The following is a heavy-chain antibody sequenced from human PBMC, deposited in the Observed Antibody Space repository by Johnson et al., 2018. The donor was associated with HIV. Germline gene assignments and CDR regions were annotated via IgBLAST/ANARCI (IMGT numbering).Heavy chain of an antibody. J-gene: IGHJ3*02. CDR1: GFTFDDYG. CDR3: AKDRGSYYFYAFDI. Sequence: VQLVESGGGLVKPGGSQRLSCAASGFTFDDYGMTWVRQAPGKGLEWVSAISGSGGSTYYADSVKGRFTISRDNSKNTLYLQMNSLRAEDTAVYYCAKDRGSYYFYAFDIWGQGTMVTVSS. D-gene: IGHD1-26*01. V-gene: IGHV3-23*04. CDR2: ISGSGGST.